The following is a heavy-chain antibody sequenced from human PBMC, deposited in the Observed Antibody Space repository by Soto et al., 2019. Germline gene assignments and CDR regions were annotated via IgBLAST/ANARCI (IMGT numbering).Heavy chain of an antibody. J-gene: IGHJ3*02. V-gene: IGHV3-30-3*01. CDR1: GFTFSLFA. CDR2: VSKDGSNT. CDR3: VRVVWWEVGLDAFDI. Sequence: QVQLVESGGGVVQPGRSLRLSCAASGFTFSLFAMHWVRQVPGKGLEWVAAVSKDGSNTYYADSVKGRFTISRDNPKNSVFMQMNNLRPEDTAVYKCVRVVWWEVGLDAFDIWGQGPTVTVSS. D-gene: IGHD1-26*01.